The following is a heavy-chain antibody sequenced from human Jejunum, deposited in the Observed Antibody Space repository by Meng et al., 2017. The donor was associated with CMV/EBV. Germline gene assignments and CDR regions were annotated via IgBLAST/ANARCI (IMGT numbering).Heavy chain of an antibody. CDR3: ARGACPSSSCNELGSSAFDI. D-gene: IGHD6-13*01. Sequence: SYYYWGWIRQPPGKGLEWIGIIFYDGSTDYNTSLKSRLTMSVDTSQSQFSLNLSSMTAADTAVYYCARGACPSSSCNELGSSAFDIWGPGTMVTVSS. J-gene: IGHJ3*02. V-gene: IGHV4-39*07. CDR2: IFYDGST. CDR1: SYYY.